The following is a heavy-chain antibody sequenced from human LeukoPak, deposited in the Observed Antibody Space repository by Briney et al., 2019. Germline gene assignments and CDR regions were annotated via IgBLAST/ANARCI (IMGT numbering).Heavy chain of an antibody. V-gene: IGHV3-53*01. CDR3: ATDWAWGGFDH. J-gene: IGHJ4*02. CDR2: IYSGGST. D-gene: IGHD3-16*01. CDR1: GFTVSSNY. Sequence: PGGSLRLSCAASGFTVSSNYMNWVRQAPGKGLEWVSVIYSGGSTYYADSVKGRFAVSRDNAKNTLYLQMESLRVEDTAIYYCATDWAWGGFDHWGQGALVTVSS.